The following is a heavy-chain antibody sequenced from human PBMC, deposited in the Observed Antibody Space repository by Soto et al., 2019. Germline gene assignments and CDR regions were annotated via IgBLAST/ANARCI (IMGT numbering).Heavy chain of an antibody. V-gene: IGHV4-34*01. J-gene: IGHJ5*02. D-gene: IGHD2-2*01. CDR3: ARGGRCSSTSCYVRGRNWFDP. CDR1: GGSFSGYY. Sequence: PSETLSLTCAVYGGSFSGYYWSWIRQPPGKGLEWIGEINHSGSTNYNPSLKSRVTISVDTSKNQFSLKLSSVTAADTAVYYCARGGRCSSTSCYVRGRNWFDPWGQGTLVTVSS. CDR2: INHSGST.